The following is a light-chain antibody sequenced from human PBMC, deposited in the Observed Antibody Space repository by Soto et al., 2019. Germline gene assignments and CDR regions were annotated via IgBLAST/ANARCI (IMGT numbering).Light chain of an antibody. CDR3: QQYDSSLYT. Sequence: EIVLTQSPATLSLSPGERATLSCRASQSVSSSYLAWYQQKPGQPPRLLIYAASSTATGIPDMFSSSGSGTDFTLTISRLEPEDFAVYYCQQYDSSLYTFGQGTKLEIK. CDR1: QSVSSSY. V-gene: IGKV3-20*01. J-gene: IGKJ2*01. CDR2: AAS.